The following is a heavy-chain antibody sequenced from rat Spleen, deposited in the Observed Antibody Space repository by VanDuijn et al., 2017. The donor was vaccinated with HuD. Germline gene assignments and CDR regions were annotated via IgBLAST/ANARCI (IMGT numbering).Heavy chain of an antibody. CDR1: GFTFSNYG. V-gene: IGHV5-29*01. J-gene: IGHJ4*01. Sequence: EVQLVETGGGLVQPGRSLKPSCAASGFTFSNYGMAWVRQAPTKGLEWVATISHDGSGTDYRDSVKGRFTISRDNAKSTLYLQMDSLRSEDTATYYCASIPGVMDAWGQGASVTVS. D-gene: IGHD2-1*01. CDR3: ASIPGVMDA. CDR2: ISHDGSGT.